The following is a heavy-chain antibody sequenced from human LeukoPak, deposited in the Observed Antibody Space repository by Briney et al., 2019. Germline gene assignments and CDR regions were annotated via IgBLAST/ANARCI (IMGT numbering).Heavy chain of an antibody. CDR2: IYYSGST. J-gene: IGHJ3*02. Sequence: SETLSLTCTVSGGSISSYYWSWIRQPPGKGLEWIGYIYYSGSTNYNPSLKSRVTISVDTSKNQFSLKLSSVTAADTAVYYCARVPIVGATAAFDIWGQGTMVTVPS. D-gene: IGHD1-26*01. V-gene: IGHV4-59*01. CDR1: GGSISSYY. CDR3: ARVPIVGATAAFDI.